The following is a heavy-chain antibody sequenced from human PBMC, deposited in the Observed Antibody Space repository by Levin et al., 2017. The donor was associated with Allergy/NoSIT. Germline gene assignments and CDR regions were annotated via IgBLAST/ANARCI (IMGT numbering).Heavy chain of an antibody. J-gene: IGHJ2*01. CDR1: GGSISSSSYY. D-gene: IGHD6-13*01. CDR3: ARRAGYSSSWYINWYFDL. V-gene: IGHV4-39*01. Sequence: SETLSLTCTVSGGSISSSSYYWGWIRQPPGKGLEWIGSIYYSGSTYYNPSLKSRVTISVDTSKNQFSLKLSSVTAADTAVYYCARRAGYSSSWYINWYFDLWGRGTLVTVSS. CDR2: IYYSGST.